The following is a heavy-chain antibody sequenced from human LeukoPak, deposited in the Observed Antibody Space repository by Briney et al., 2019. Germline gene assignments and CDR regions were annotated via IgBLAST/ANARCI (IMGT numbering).Heavy chain of an antibody. D-gene: IGHD6-25*01. CDR2: ITGNGGST. Sequence: GGSLRLSCAASGFTFSSSSMSWVRQAPGKGLEWVSAITGNGGSTLYADSVKGRFTIYRDNSKKTMLLKMNSLRAEDTAVYYCAKDLAPAAYWGQGALVTVSS. V-gene: IGHV3-23*01. J-gene: IGHJ4*02. CDR3: AKDLAPAAY. CDR1: GFTFSSSS.